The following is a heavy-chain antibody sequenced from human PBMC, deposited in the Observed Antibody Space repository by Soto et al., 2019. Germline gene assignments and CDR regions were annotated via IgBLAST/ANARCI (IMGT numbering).Heavy chain of an antibody. CDR3: ARERGAQRITIFGVDPVYYYYGMDV. J-gene: IGHJ6*02. Sequence: QVQLVQSGAEVKKPGSSVKVSCKASGGTFSSYAISWVRQAPGQGLEWMGGIIPIFGTANYAQKFQGRVTITADESTSTAYMELSSLRSEDTAVYYCARERGAQRITIFGVDPVYYYYGMDVWGQGTTVTVSS. V-gene: IGHV1-69*01. D-gene: IGHD3-3*01. CDR2: IIPIFGTA. CDR1: GGTFSSYA.